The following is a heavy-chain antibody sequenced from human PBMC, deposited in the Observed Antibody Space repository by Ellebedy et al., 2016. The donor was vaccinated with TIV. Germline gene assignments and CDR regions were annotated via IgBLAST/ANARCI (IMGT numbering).Heavy chain of an antibody. CDR1: GGSISSGTYF. V-gene: IGHV4-30-2*01. CDR3: ARAGASDYSYGMDV. J-gene: IGHJ6*02. CDR2: ISQSGST. Sequence: SETLSLTXAVSGGSISSGTYFWTWIRQPPGKGLEWIGYISQSGSTHYTPSLRGRVTISIDRSKNQFSLKLNSETAADTAVYFCARAGASDYSYGMDVWGQGTTVTVSS. D-gene: IGHD3-10*01.